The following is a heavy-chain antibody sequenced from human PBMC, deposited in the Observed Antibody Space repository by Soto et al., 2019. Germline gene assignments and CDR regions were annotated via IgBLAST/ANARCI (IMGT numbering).Heavy chain of an antibody. CDR3: ASGLRAATRFNWFDP. CDR1: GGSISSGGYY. D-gene: IGHD5-18*01. Sequence: PSETLSLTCTVSGGSISSGGYYWSWIRQHPGKGLEWIGYIYYSGSTYYNPSLKSRVTISVDTSKNQFSLKLSSVTAADTAVYYCASGLRAATRFNWFDPWGQGTLVTV. J-gene: IGHJ5*02. CDR2: IYYSGST. V-gene: IGHV4-31*03.